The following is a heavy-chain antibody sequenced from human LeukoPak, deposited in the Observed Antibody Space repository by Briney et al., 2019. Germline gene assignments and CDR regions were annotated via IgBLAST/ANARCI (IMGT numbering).Heavy chain of an antibody. CDR2: IDHSGST. J-gene: IGHJ3*02. V-gene: IGHV4-34*01. Sequence: SETLSLTCAVSGGSVNTYYWNWIRQSPGKGLEWIGEIDHSGSTNYNPSLKSRLTISVDTSKNHFSLRLSSVTAADTALYYYARGRRPQGRYFDWLSDNFDIWGQGTMVTVSS. D-gene: IGHD3-9*01. CDR3: ARGRRPQGRYFDWLSDNFDI. CDR1: GGSVNTYY.